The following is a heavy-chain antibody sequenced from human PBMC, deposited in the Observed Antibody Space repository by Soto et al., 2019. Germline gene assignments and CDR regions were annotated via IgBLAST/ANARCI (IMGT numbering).Heavy chain of an antibody. D-gene: IGHD3-22*01. Sequence: QVQLVQSGAEVKKPGASVKVSCKASGYTFTGYYMHWVRQAPGQGLEWMGWINPNSGGTNYAQKFQGWVTITRDTPNSTAYMELSRLRSDETAVYYCAIRKISGYYYGMDIWGQGTTVTVSS. CDR3: AIRKISGYYYGMDI. CDR2: INPNSGGT. J-gene: IGHJ6*02. V-gene: IGHV1-2*04. CDR1: GYTFTGYY.